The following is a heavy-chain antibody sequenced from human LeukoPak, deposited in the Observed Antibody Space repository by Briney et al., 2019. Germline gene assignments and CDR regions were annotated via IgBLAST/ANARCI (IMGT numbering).Heavy chain of an antibody. D-gene: IGHD3-10*01. CDR2: IRGGGRST. CDR1: GFTFSNYA. V-gene: IGHV3-23*01. Sequence: GGSLRLSCAASGFTFSNYAMTWVRQAPGKGLEWVSAIRGGGRSTYYADSVKGRFTISRDNSKNTLYLQMNSLRVEDTAVYYCAAHGVTMEEHFQQWGQGTLVTGSS. CDR3: AAHGVTMEEHFQQ. J-gene: IGHJ1*01.